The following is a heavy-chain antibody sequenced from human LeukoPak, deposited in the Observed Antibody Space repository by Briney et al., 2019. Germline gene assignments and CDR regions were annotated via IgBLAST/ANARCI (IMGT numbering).Heavy chain of an antibody. Sequence: WIRQPPGKGLEWVGFIRSKAYGGTTEYAASVKGRFTISRDDSKSIAYLQMNSLKTEDTAVYYCTSSGSDYGMDVWGQGTTVTVSS. CDR2: IRSKAYGGTT. D-gene: IGHD3-10*01. CDR3: TSSGSDYGMDV. J-gene: IGHJ6*02. V-gene: IGHV3-49*02.